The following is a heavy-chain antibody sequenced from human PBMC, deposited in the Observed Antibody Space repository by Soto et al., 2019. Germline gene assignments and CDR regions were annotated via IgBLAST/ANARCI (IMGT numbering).Heavy chain of an antibody. CDR3: AKVPRRTGLLGQWGG. CDR2: ISDDGISI. V-gene: IGHV3-23*01. J-gene: IGHJ4*02. CDR1: GFAFYNYA. Sequence: EEQLLESGGGLIQPGGSLRLSCAASGFAFYNYAMAWVRQAPGKGLEWVSGISDDGISIYYTDSVKGRLTISRDNSKNPIFLQMGNLRGEDTALYFCAKVPRRTGLLGQWGGWGQGTLVTVPS. D-gene: IGHD1-26*01.